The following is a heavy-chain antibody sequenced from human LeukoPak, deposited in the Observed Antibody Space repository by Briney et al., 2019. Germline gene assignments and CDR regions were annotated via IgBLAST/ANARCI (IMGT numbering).Heavy chain of an antibody. Sequence: ASVKLSCKSSGYTFTGYYMHWVRQAHAQGHEWMGWIDRNSGGTNYAQQFQGRVTMTRETSISTAYMELSRLRSDDTAVYYCARDGPSTVIFDYWGQGTLVTVSS. V-gene: IGHV1-2*02. D-gene: IGHD4-17*01. J-gene: IGHJ4*02. CDR2: IDRNSGGT. CDR3: ARDGPSTVIFDY. CDR1: GYTFTGYY.